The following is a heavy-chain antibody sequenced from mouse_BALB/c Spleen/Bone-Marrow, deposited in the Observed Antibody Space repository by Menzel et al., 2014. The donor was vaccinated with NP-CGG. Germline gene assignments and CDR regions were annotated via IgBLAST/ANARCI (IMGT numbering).Heavy chain of an antibody. Sequence: LQESGAELARPGASVKLSCKASGYTFTSYWMQWVKQRPGQGLEWIGAIYPGDGDTRYTQKFKGKATLTADKSSSTAYMQLSSLASEDSAVYYCARRNYGYDYWGQGTTLTVSS. CDR3: ARRNYGYDY. V-gene: IGHV1-87*01. D-gene: IGHD2-2*01. J-gene: IGHJ2*01. CDR1: GYTFTSYW. CDR2: IYPGDGDT.